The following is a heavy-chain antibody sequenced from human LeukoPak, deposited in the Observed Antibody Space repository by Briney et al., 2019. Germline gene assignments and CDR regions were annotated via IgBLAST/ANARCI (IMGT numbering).Heavy chain of an antibody. J-gene: IGHJ4*02. CDR2: IYYNGNT. D-gene: IGHD5-18*01. Sequence: PSETLSLTCTVSGGSISSYYWSWVRQPPGKGLEYIGYIYYNGNTNYNPSLKSRVTISVETSKNQFSLKLSSVTAADTAVYYCARHVTYGYGPFDYWGQGTLVTVCS. V-gene: IGHV4-59*08. CDR1: GGSISSYY. CDR3: ARHVTYGYGPFDY.